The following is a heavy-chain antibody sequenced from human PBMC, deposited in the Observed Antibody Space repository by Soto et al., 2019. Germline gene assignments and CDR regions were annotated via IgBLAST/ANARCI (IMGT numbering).Heavy chain of an antibody. D-gene: IGHD1-20*01. CDR2: IFHSGST. CDR1: GYSISSGYY. V-gene: IGHV4-38-2*02. CDR3: ARDRSAGITGEFDP. Sequence: SETLSLTCAISGYSISSGYYWGWIRQPPGKGLEWIGSIFHSGSTYYNPSLKSRVTISVDTSKNQFSLKLRSVTAADTAVYYCARDRSAGITGEFDPWGQGARVTVSS. J-gene: IGHJ5*02.